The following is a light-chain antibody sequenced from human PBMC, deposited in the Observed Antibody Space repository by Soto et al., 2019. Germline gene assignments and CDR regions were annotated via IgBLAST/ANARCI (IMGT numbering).Light chain of an antibody. V-gene: IGKV1-39*01. CDR3: QQCHATPLT. CDR2: GAT. J-gene: IGKJ5*01. Sequence: DIQITPSPSSLSASFADRVPITSRASQAISNYLNWYEQKPGKAPKLLIFGATTLQSGDPSRFSGSGYGTDFTLTISDLQPEDFAIYYCQQCHATPLTFGQGTRLET. CDR1: QAISNY.